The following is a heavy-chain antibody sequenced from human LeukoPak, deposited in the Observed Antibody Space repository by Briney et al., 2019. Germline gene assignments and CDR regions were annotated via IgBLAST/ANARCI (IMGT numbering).Heavy chain of an antibody. J-gene: IGHJ4*02. CDR2: IYYSGST. CDR1: GGSISSYY. V-gene: IGHV4-59*08. CDR3: ARHRDSSSWYPHTYFDY. D-gene: IGHD6-13*01. Sequence: SETLSLTCTVSGGSISSYYWSWIRQPPGKGLEWIGYIYYSGSTNYNPSLKSRVTISVDTSKNQFSLKLSSVTAADTAVYYCARHRDSSSWYPHTYFDYWGQGTLVTVSS.